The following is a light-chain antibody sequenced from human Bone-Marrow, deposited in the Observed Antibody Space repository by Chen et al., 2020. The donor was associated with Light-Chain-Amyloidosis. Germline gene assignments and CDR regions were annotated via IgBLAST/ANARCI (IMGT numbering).Light chain of an antibody. Sequence: EIVLTQSPATLSLSPGERATLSCRASQSVSSYLAWYQQKPGQAPRLLIYDASNRATGIPARFSGSGSGTDFTITISSLEPEDFAVYYCQQRSNWPYALTFGGGTKVEIK. V-gene: IGKV3-11*01. J-gene: IGKJ4*01. CDR3: QQRSNWPYALT. CDR2: DAS. CDR1: QSVSSY.